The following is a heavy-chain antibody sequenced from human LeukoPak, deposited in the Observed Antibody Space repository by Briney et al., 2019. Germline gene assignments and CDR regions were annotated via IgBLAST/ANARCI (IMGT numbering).Heavy chain of an antibody. D-gene: IGHD1-26*01. V-gene: IGHV1-2*02. CDR2: ISPDSGGT. J-gene: IGHJ4*02. Sequence: ASVKVSCRASGYTFTGYFVHWLRQAPGHGLEWMGWISPDSGGTDYARTFQGGVTLTRDTSVNTAYMELSSLRSDDTAVYYCARGSSEAGPTRGYFDYWGRGTLVTVSS. CDR3: ARGSSEAGPTRGYFDY. CDR1: GYTFTGYF.